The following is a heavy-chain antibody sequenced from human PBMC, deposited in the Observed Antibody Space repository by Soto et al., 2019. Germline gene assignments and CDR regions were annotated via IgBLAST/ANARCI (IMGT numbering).Heavy chain of an antibody. J-gene: IGHJ6*02. CDR2: IIPIFGTA. Sequence: QVQLVQSGAEVKKPGSSVKVSCKASGGTFSSYAISWVRQAPGQGLEWMGGIIPIFGTANYAQKFQGRVKDTGGESQGTGYMELRRLGSWDKGVFLWAGLGFNIGVVRGGRYGMDVWGQGTTVTVSS. CDR1: GGTFSSYA. CDR3: AGLGFNIGVVRGGRYGMDV. D-gene: IGHD2-21*01. V-gene: IGHV1-69*01.